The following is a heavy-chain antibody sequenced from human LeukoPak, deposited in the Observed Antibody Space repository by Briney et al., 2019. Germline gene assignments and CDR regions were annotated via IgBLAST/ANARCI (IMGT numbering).Heavy chain of an antibody. V-gene: IGHV4-39*01. Sequence: SETLSLTCIVSGGSISSSIDFWGWIRQPPGKGLEWIGSVFYNGSAFHNPSLKSRVTISVATSKNQVSLKLTSVTAADTAVYYCARHERYYDTSDYSNYFDPWGQGTLVTVSS. CDR3: ARHERYYDTSDYSNYFDP. D-gene: IGHD3-22*01. CDR1: GGSISSSIDF. CDR2: VFYNGSA. J-gene: IGHJ5*02.